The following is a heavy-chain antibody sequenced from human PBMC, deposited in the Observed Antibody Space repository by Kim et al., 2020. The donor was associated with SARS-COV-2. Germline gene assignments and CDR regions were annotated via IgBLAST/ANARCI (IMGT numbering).Heavy chain of an antibody. CDR1: GFTLGSFG. D-gene: IGHD3-16*01. J-gene: IGHJ4*02. CDR2: ISQDGTKD. Sequence: GGSLRLSCAASGFTLGSFGMHWVRQSPGKGLEWVALISQDGTKDYYADSVKGRFTISRDNSRNTLNLHMNSLRPKDTALYYCAKDRDYGLDNYDRYYFDSWSLGTLVTVSS. CDR3: AKDRDYGLDNYDRYYFDS. V-gene: IGHV3-30*18.